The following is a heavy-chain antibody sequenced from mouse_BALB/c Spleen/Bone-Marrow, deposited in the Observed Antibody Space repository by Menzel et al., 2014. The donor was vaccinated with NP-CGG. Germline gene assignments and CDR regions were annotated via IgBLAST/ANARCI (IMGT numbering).Heavy chain of an antibody. Sequence: EVKLMESGGGLVKPGGSLKLSCAASGFTFSSYTMSWVRQTPEKRLEWVATISSGGSYTYYPDSVKGRFTISRDNAKNTLYLQMGSLKSEDTAMYYCTRDLYDGYSYYAMDYWGQGTSVTVSS. CDR2: ISSGGSYT. D-gene: IGHD2-3*01. CDR3: TRDLYDGYSYYAMDY. CDR1: GFTFSSYT. V-gene: IGHV5-6-4*01. J-gene: IGHJ4*01.